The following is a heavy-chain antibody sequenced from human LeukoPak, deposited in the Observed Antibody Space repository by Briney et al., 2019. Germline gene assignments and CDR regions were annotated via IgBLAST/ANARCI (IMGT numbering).Heavy chain of an antibody. Sequence: GGSLRLSCAASGFTFSSYGMHWVRQAPGKGLEWVAVISYDGSNKYYADSVKGRFTISRDNSKNTLYLQMNSLRDEDTAVYYCARDLGYAFDYWGQGTLVTVSS. CDR1: GFTFSSYG. CDR2: ISYDGSNK. CDR3: ARDLGYAFDY. J-gene: IGHJ4*02. V-gene: IGHV3-30*03. D-gene: IGHD5-12*01.